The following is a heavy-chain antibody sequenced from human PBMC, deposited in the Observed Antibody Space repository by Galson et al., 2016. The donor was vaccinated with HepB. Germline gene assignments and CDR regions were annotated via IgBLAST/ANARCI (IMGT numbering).Heavy chain of an antibody. CDR3: ASCMGWYGMCAFEI. J-gene: IGHJ3*02. CDR2: IYSDGTT. D-gene: IGHD6-13*01. Sequence: SLRLSCAASGFTFSNYAMSWVRQAPGKGLEWVSVIYSDGTTKYADSVKGRFIISRDNSKNTLYLQMNSLRAEDTAVYYCASCMGWYGMCAFEIWGQGTMVTVSS. CDR1: GFTFSNYA. V-gene: IGHV3-66*01.